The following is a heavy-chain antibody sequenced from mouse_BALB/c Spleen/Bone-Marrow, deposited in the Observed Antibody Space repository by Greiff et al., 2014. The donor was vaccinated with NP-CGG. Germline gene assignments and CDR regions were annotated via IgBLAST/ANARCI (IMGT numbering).Heavy chain of an antibody. CDR2: ISGGGRYT. CDR3: ARHAYYDQTEVSFVY. D-gene: IGHD2-4*01. CDR1: GFSFSNYG. V-gene: IGHV5-9-2*01. Sequence: VQLKESGGGLVKSGGSLKLSCAASGFSFSNYGMSWVRQTPEKRLEWVGTISGGGRYTFYSDSVRGRFTISRDNAKYNLYLQLSSLRSADTALYYCARHAYYDQTEVSFVYWGQGTLVTVSA. J-gene: IGHJ3*01.